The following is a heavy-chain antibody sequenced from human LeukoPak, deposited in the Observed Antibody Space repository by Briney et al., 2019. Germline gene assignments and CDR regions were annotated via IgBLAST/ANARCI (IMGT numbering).Heavy chain of an antibody. J-gene: IGHJ4*02. CDR3: ARDWGDNEGYYFDY. D-gene: IGHD3-10*01. V-gene: IGHV4-59*01. Sequence: SETLSLTCTVSGVSISNYYWSWLRQPPGKGLEWIACIYYSGITNYNPSLKNRVTISVDTPKNQFSLKLSSVTAADTAVYYCARDWGDNEGYYFDYWGQGTLVTVSS. CDR2: IYYSGIT. CDR1: GVSISNYY.